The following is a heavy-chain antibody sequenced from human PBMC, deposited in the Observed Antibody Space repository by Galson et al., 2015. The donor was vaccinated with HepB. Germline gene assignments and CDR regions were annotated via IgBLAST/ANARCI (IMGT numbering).Heavy chain of an antibody. CDR2: IIPIFGTA. Sequence: SVKVSCKASGGTFSSYAISWVRQAPGQGLEWMGGIIPIFGTANYAQKFQGRVTITADKSTSTAYMELSSLRSEDTAVYYCARGDYDILTGYQKYFQHWGQGTLVTVSS. D-gene: IGHD3-9*01. CDR3: ARGDYDILTGYQKYFQH. V-gene: IGHV1-69*06. CDR1: GGTFSSYA. J-gene: IGHJ1*01.